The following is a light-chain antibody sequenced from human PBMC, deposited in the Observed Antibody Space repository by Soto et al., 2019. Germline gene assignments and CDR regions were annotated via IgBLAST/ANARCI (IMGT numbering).Light chain of an antibody. V-gene: IGKV3-15*01. Sequence: EIVMTQSPATLSVSPGERATLSCRASQSVSSNLAGYQQKPGQAPRLLIYGASTRATGIPARFSGSGSGTEFTLTISSLQSEDFAVYYCQQYNNWPITFGQGTRRE. J-gene: IGKJ5*01. CDR2: GAS. CDR1: QSVSSN. CDR3: QQYNNWPIT.